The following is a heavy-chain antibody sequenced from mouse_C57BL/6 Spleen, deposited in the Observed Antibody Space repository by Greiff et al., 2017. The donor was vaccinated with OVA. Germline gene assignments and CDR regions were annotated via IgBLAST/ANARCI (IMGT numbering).Heavy chain of an antibody. J-gene: IGHJ2*01. V-gene: IGHV6-3*01. Sequence: EVKVEESGGGLVQPGGSMKLSCVASGFTFSNYWMNWVRQSPEKGLEWVAQIRLKSDNYATHYAESVKGRFTISRDDSKSSVYLQMNNLRAEDTGIYYCTAWYYFDYWGQGTTLTVSS. CDR2: IRLKSDNYAT. CDR1: GFTFSNYW. CDR3: TAWYYFDY.